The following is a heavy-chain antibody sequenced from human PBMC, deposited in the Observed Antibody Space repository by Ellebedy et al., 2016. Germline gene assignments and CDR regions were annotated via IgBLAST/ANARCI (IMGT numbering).Heavy chain of an antibody. CDR1: GFTFSSYA. D-gene: IGHD2-2*01. J-gene: IGHJ6*02. V-gene: IGHV3-23*01. CDR3: ARVGAIVVVPAAMRYYYYGMDV. Sequence: GESLKISXAASGFTFSSYAMSWVRQAPGKGLEWVSAISGSGGSIYYADSVKGRFTISRDNSKNTLYLQMNSLRAEDTAVYYCARVGAIVVVPAAMRYYYYGMDVWGQGTTVTVSS. CDR2: ISGSGGSI.